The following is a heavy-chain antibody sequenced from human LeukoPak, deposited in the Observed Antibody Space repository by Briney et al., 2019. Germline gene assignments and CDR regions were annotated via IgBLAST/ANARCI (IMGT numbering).Heavy chain of an antibody. CDR2: ISSSSNNI. CDR3: ARDPVMTTSWYFDL. Sequence: GGSLRLSCAASGFSFSSFTMSWVRQAPGKGLEWVSYISSSSNNIYYADSVKGRFTISRDNAKNSLFLQMNGLRAEDTAVYYCARDPVMTTSWYFDLWGRGTLVTVSS. V-gene: IGHV3-48*01. D-gene: IGHD3-22*01. J-gene: IGHJ2*01. CDR1: GFSFSSFT.